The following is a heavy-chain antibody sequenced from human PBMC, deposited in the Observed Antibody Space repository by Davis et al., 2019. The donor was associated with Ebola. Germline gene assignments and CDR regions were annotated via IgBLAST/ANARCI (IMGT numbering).Heavy chain of an antibody. CDR3: ARTPGYSSSWQNYYYYYYMDV. J-gene: IGHJ6*03. CDR1: GYTFTSYG. Sequence: ASVKVSCKASGYTFTSYGISWVRQAPGQGLEWMGWISAYNGNTNYAQKLQGRVTMTTDTSTSTAYMELRSLRSDDTAVYYCARTPGYSSSWQNYYYYYYMDVWGKGTTVTVSS. CDR2: ISAYNGNT. D-gene: IGHD6-13*01. V-gene: IGHV1-18*01.